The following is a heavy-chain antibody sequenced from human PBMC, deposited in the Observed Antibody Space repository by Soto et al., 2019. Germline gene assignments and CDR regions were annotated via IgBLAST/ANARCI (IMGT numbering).Heavy chain of an antibody. V-gene: IGHV1-3*01. CDR2: INAGNGNT. CDR1: GYTFTIDA. Sequence: GASVTVSCTASGYTFTIDAMHWVRPAPGQMLEWMGWINAGNGNTKYSQKFQGRVTITRDTSASTAYMELSSLRSEDTAVYYCARGSNGYSYGFAYYYGMDGWGQGTTVTVSS. D-gene: IGHD5-18*01. J-gene: IGHJ6*02. CDR3: ARGSNGYSYGFAYYYGMDG.